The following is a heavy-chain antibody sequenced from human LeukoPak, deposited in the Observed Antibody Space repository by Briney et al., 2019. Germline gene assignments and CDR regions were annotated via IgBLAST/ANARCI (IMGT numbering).Heavy chain of an antibody. J-gene: IGHJ4*02. CDR1: GGSVTSSRSY. CDR2: FYFGGST. Sequence: KPSETLSLTCTVSGGSVTSSRSYWGWIRQSPVKGLEWIGSFYFGGSTYYNPSLKSRVTVSLDKSKNHLSLNLTSVTAADTAVYYCSRENGAFSPFGYWGQGTLVTAPS. D-gene: IGHD2-8*01. CDR3: SRENGAFSPFGY. V-gene: IGHV4-39*07.